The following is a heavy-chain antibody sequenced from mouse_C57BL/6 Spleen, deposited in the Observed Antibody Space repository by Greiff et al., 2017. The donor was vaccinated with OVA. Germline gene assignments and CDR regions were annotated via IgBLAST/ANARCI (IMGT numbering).Heavy chain of an antibody. D-gene: IGHD2-4*01. CDR2: IHPNSGST. Sequence: VQLQQPGAELVKPGASVKLSCKASGYTFTSYWMHWVKQRPGQGLEWIGMIHPNSGSTNYNEKFKSKATLTVDKSSSTAYMQLSSLTSEDSAVYYCAGYDYDDAMDYWGQGTSVTVSS. J-gene: IGHJ4*01. CDR1: GYTFTSYW. CDR3: AGYDYDDAMDY. V-gene: IGHV1-64*01.